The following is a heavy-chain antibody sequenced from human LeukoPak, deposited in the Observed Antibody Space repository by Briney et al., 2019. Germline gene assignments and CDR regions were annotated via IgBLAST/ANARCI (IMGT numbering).Heavy chain of an antibody. J-gene: IGHJ4*02. D-gene: IGHD6-19*01. CDR3: AREGARGEWLVSGPFGY. CDR2: INPSGGST. CDR1: GYTFTSYY. V-gene: IGHV1-46*01. Sequence: ASVKVSCKASGYTFTSYYMHWVRQAPGQGLEWMGIINPSGGSTSYAQKFQGRVTMTRDMSTSTVYMELSSLGSEDTAVYYCAREGARGEWLVSGPFGYWGQGTLVTVSS.